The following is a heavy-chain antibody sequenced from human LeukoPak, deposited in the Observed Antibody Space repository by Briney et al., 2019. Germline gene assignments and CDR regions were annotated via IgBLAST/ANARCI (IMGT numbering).Heavy chain of an antibody. Sequence: GGSLRLSCAASGFTFSSNYMSWVRQAPGKGLEWVSIIYSGGSTFYADSVKGRFTISRDNSKNTLYLKMNGLRAEDTAVYYCARGGSYLSAFDIWGQGTMVTVSS. CDR3: ARGGSYLSAFDI. CDR1: GFTFSSNY. D-gene: IGHD1-26*01. J-gene: IGHJ3*02. V-gene: IGHV3-53*01. CDR2: IYSGGST.